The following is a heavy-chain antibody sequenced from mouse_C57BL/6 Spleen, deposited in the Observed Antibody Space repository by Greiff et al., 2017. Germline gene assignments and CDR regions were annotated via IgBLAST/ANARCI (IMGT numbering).Heavy chain of an antibody. D-gene: IGHD2-12*01. V-gene: IGHV3-6*01. Sequence: VQLKQSGPGLVKPSQSLSLTCSVTGYSITSGYYWNWIRQFPGNKLEWMGNISYDGSNNYNPSLKNLISITCDTSKNQFFLKLNSVTTEDTATYCGTRTCYDGTGDYWGQGTTLTVSS. J-gene: IGHJ2*01. CDR2: ISYDGSN. CDR1: GYSITSGYY. CDR3: TRTCYDGTGDY.